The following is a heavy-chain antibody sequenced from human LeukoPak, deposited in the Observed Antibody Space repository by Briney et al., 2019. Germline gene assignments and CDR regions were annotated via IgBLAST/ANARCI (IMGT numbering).Heavy chain of an antibody. CDR2: INTGSGDT. D-gene: IGHD3-10*01. J-gene: IGHJ4*02. V-gene: IGHV1-2*02. CDR1: GYTFTGHY. CDR3: ARDFYYSGSGSFDY. Sequence: GASVKVSCKASGYTFTGHYMHWVRQAPRQGLEWMGWINTGSGDTKYAQKFQGRVTMARGTSITTAYMELSSLRSDDTAVYYCARDFYYSGSGSFDYWGQGTQVTVSS.